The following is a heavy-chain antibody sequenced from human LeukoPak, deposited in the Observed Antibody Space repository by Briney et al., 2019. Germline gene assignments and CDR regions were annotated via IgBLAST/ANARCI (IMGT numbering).Heavy chain of an antibody. CDR1: GFTLSSHN. V-gene: IGHV3-48*01. J-gene: IGHJ3*02. D-gene: IGHD3-10*01. CDR2: ISSSGSIT. CDR3: ARPGITAFDI. Sequence: WGSLILSCVASGFTLSSHNINWVRQAPGKGLEWVSHISSSGSITYYGDSVKGRITISRDNAKNSVSLYMNSLRAEDSAVYYCARPGITAFDIWGQGTMVTVSS.